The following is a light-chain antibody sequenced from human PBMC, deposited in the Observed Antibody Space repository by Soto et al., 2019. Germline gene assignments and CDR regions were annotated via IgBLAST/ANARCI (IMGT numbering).Light chain of an antibody. CDR1: QGISNY. Sequence: IQMTPSPSSLSASVGDRVPITSRASQGISNYLAWYQQKPGKVPKLLIYAASTLQSGVPSRFSGSGSGTDFTLTISSLQPEDVATYYCQKYNSAPWTFGQGTKVEIK. CDR2: AAS. CDR3: QKYNSAPWT. V-gene: IGKV1-27*01. J-gene: IGKJ1*01.